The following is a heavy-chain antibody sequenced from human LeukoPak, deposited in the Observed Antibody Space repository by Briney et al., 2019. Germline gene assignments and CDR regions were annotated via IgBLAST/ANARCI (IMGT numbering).Heavy chain of an antibody. V-gene: IGHV4-39*01. J-gene: IGHJ4*02. CDR2: IYYSGST. D-gene: IGHD3-16*01. CDR1: GGSISSSSYY. CDR3: ASTGRSGEFYFDY. Sequence: SETLSLTCTVSGGSISSSSYYWGWIRQPPGKGLEWIGSIYYSGSTYYDPSLKSRVTISVDTSKNQFSLKLSSVTAADTAVYYCASTGRSGEFYFDYWGQGTLVTVSS.